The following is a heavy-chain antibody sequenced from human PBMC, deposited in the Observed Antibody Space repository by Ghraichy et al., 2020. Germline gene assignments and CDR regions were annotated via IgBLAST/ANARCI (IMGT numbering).Heavy chain of an antibody. CDR1: GASLTSGNHY. Sequence: SQTLSLTCNVSGASLTSGNHYWSVLRQPAGKRMEWIGRIYHNDISDFNPSLKSRVTMSVDTSKKHFSLNLTSVTSADTAVYYCAREIVSSDWFFDLWGRGTLVRVSS. CDR2: IYHNDIS. V-gene: IGHV4-61*02. D-gene: IGHD2-15*01. CDR3: AREIVSSDWFFDL. J-gene: IGHJ2*01.